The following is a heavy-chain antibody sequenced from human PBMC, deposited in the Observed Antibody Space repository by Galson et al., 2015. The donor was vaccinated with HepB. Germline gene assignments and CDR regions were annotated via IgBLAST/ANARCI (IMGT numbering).Heavy chain of an antibody. CDR3: ARGFGGATTYHFDY. J-gene: IGHJ4*02. CDR1: GYTFTGYY. Sequence: SVKVSCKASGYTFTGYYMHWVRQAPGQGLEWMGWINPNSGGTNYAQKFQGRVTMTRDTSISTAYMELSRLRSDDTAVYYCARGFGGATTYHFDYWGQGTLVTVSS. CDR2: INPNSGGT. V-gene: IGHV1-2*02. D-gene: IGHD1-26*01.